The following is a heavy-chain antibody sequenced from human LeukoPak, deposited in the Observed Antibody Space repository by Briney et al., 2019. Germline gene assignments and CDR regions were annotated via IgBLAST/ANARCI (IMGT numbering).Heavy chain of an antibody. J-gene: IGHJ3*02. CDR3: ARDAATGHDAFDI. D-gene: IGHD4-17*01. V-gene: IGHV3-53*01. CDR2: IYSGGST. Sequence: PGGSLRLSCAASGFTFINAWMSWVRQAPGKGLEWVSIIYSGGSTYYADSVKGRFTISRDNSKNTLYLQMNSLRAEDTAFYYCARDAATGHDAFDIWGQGTMVTVSS. CDR1: GFTFINAW.